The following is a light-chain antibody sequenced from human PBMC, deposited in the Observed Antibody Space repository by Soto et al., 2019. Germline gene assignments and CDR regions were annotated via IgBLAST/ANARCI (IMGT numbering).Light chain of an antibody. J-gene: IGKJ1*01. V-gene: IGKV1-27*01. CDR3: QNYNSAPRA. CDR2: AAS. CDR1: QDINNY. Sequence: DIQMTQSPSSLSASVGDRVTITCRASQDINNYLAWYQQKPGKVPKLLIYAASTLLSGVPSRFSGSGSGTDFTLTISGLQPEDVATYYCQNYNSAPRAFGHGPKVEIK.